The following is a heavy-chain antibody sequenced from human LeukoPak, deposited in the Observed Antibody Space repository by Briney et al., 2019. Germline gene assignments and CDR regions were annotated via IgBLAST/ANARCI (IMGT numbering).Heavy chain of an antibody. V-gene: IGHV3-30*02. CDR1: EFTFSFTTYG. D-gene: IGHD3-22*01. J-gene: IGHJ4*02. CDR3: ARGNNYYFSDFDY. Sequence: GGSLRLSCAASEFTFSFTTYGMHWVRQAPGKGLEWVAFIRYDGTNKYYADSVKGRVTISRDNSNNTLYLQMNSLRAEDTAVYFCARGNNYYFSDFDYWGQGTLVTVSS. CDR2: IRYDGTNK.